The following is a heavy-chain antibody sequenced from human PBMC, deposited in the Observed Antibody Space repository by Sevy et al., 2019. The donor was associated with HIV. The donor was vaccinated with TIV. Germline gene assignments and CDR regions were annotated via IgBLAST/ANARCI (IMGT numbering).Heavy chain of an antibody. Sequence: GESLKISCAASGFTFSNAWMSWVRQAPGKGLEWVGRIKSKTDGGTTDYASPVKGRFTISRDDSKNTRYLQMNSPKTEDTAIYYCTTDSKTRGLSALLDYWGQGTLVTVSS. D-gene: IGHD3-10*01. CDR1: GFTFSNAW. CDR3: TTDSKTRGLSALLDY. CDR2: IKSKTDGGTT. V-gene: IGHV3-15*01. J-gene: IGHJ4*02.